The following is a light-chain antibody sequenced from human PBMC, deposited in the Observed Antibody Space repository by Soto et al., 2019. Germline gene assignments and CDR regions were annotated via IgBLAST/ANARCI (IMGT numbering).Light chain of an antibody. V-gene: IGLV1-47*01. Sequence: QSVLTQPPSASGTPGQRVTISCSGSRSDIGSNYVYWYQHLPGMAPKLLIYRNDQRPSGVPDRISGSRSGTSASLAIIGLRSEDEADYYCATWEDNLTARVFGGGTKLTVL. CDR1: RSDIGSNY. CDR3: ATWEDNLTARV. J-gene: IGLJ3*02. CDR2: RND.